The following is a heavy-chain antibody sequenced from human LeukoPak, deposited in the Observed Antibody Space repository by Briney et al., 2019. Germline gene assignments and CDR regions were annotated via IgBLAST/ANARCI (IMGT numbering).Heavy chain of an antibody. D-gene: IGHD5-18*01. V-gene: IGHV6-1*01. CDR3: AIRERGYSYGWVEPFDY. CDR1: GDSVSSNSAA. CDR2: TYYRSKWYN. Sequence: SQTLSLTCAISGDSVSSNSAAWNWIRQSPSRGLEWLGRTYYRSKWYNDYAVSVESRITINPDTSKNQFSLQLNSVTPEDTAVYYCAIRERGYSYGWVEPFDYWGQGTLVTVSS. J-gene: IGHJ4*02.